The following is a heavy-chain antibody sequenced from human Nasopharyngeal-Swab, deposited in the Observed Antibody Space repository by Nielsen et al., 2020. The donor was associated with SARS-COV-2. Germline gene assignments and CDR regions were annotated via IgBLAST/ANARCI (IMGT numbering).Heavy chain of an antibody. CDR2: FDPEDGET. CDR1: GYTLTELS. J-gene: IGHJ4*02. Sequence: ASLKVSCKVSGYTLTELSMHWVRQAPGKGLEWMGGFDPEDGETIYAQKFQGRVTMTEDTSTDTAYMELSSLRSEDTAVYYCATVPAAAGTQAVWYWGQGTLVTVSS. CDR3: ATVPAAAGTQAVWY. V-gene: IGHV1-24*01. D-gene: IGHD6-13*01.